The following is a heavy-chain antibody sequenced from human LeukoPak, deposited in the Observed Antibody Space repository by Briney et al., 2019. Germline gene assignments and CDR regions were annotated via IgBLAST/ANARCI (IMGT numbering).Heavy chain of an antibody. D-gene: IGHD5-12*01. J-gene: IGHJ5*02. Sequence: GGSLRLSCAASGFTVTSSYVSWVRQAPGKGLEWVAVLYSGGQTYYAGSVRGRFTISRDASKNTLYPQMNSLRAEDTAEYYCARARCDTCGYGSWGQGTLVTVSS. V-gene: IGHV3-66*02. CDR3: ARARCDTCGYGS. CDR2: LYSGGQT. CDR1: GFTVTSSY.